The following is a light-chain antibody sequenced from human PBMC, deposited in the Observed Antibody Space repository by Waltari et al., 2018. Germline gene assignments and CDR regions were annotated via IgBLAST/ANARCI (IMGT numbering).Light chain of an antibody. CDR2: KAS. CDR1: QSISSW. V-gene: IGKV1-5*03. J-gene: IGKJ4*01. CDR3: QQYNSYSPVT. Sequence: DIQMTQSPSPLSASVGDRFTIPCRASQSISSWLAWYQQKPGKAPKLLIYKASSLESGVPSRFTGSGSGTEFTLTISSLQPDDFATYYCQQYNSYSPVTFGGGTKVEIK.